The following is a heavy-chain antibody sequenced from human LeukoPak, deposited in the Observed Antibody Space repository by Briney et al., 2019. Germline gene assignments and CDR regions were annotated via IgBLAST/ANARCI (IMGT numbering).Heavy chain of an antibody. V-gene: IGHV3-53*01. D-gene: IGHD3-22*01. CDR2: IYSGGST. Sequence: GGSLRLSCAASGFTFSSFWMTWVRQAPGKGLEWVSVIYSGGSTYYADSVKGRFTISRDNSKNTLYLQMNSLRAEDTAVYYCARESYYYDSSGYHYPDYWGQGTLVTVSS. J-gene: IGHJ4*02. CDR3: ARESYYYDSSGYHYPDY. CDR1: GFTFSSFW.